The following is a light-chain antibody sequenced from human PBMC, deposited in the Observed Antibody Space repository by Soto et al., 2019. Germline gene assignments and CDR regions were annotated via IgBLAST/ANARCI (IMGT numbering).Light chain of an antibody. CDR3: TSYASGSSHVV. J-gene: IGLJ2*01. V-gene: IGLV2-14*01. CDR2: DVN. Sequence: QSALTQPASVSGSPGQSITLSCTGTSSDIGGYDYVSWYQRHPGKAPKLIIYDVNNRPSGVSNRFSGSKSGNQASLTISGLPAEDEAAYYCTSYASGSSHVVFGGGTQLTVL. CDR1: SSDIGGYDY.